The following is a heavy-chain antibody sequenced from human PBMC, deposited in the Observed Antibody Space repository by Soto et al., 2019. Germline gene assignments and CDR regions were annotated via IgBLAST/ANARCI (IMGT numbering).Heavy chain of an antibody. V-gene: IGHV5-10-1*01. Sequence: GESLKISCNGSGYSFTSYWISWVRQMPGKGLEWMGRIDPSDSYTNYSPSFQGHVTISADKSISTAYLQWSSLKASDTAMYYCARPGPNRYYDSRERAFDIWGQGTMVTVS. D-gene: IGHD3-22*01. CDR3: ARPGPNRYYDSRERAFDI. CDR2: IDPSDSYT. CDR1: GYSFTSYW. J-gene: IGHJ3*02.